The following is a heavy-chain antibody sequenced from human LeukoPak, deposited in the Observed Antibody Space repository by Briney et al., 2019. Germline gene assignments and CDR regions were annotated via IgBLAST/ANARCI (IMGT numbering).Heavy chain of an antibody. CDR3: ARGVRSSGWPYFDY. Sequence: SETLSLTRTISGGSISSYFWSWLRQPPGKGLEWIGYIHYSESINYNPSLKSRVTILLDTSKNQFSLMLNSMTAAGAAVYYCARGVRSSGWPYFDYWGQGALVTVSS. V-gene: IGHV4-59*01. D-gene: IGHD6-19*01. CDR2: IHYSESI. CDR1: GGSISSYF. J-gene: IGHJ4*02.